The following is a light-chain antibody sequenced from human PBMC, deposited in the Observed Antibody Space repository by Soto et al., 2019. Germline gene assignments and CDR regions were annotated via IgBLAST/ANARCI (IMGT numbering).Light chain of an antibody. J-gene: IGLJ3*02. CDR1: NSDVGCHDY. CDR3: SSYTATSAHVM. CDR2: VVS. V-gene: IGLV2-14*03. Sequence: SVLTPPPPVSGFPGPSLTIPCTGTNSDVGCHDYVSWYQQHPGKAPKLMIFVVSNRPSGVSNRFSGSKSGNTASLTISGLQAEDEADYYCSSYTATSAHVMFGGGT.